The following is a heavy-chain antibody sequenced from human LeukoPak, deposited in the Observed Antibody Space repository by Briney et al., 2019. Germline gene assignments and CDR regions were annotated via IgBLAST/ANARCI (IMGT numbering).Heavy chain of an antibody. D-gene: IGHD3-9*01. Sequence: HPGGSLRLSCAASGFTFSNYAIHWVRQAPGKGLEWVAVISFDGSNKVYADSVKGRFTISRDNAWNSLYLQMNSLRAEDTAVYYCARKENILTGYYDHWGQGTLVTVSS. V-gene: IGHV3-30-3*01. CDR2: ISFDGSNK. CDR1: GFTFSNYA. J-gene: IGHJ5*02. CDR3: ARKENILTGYYDH.